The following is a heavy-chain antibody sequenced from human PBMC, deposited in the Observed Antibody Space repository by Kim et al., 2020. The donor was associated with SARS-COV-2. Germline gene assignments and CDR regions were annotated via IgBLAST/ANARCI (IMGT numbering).Heavy chain of an antibody. Sequence: SVKVSCKASGGTFSSYAISWVRQAPGQGLEWMGGIIPIFGTANYAQKFQGRVTITADESTSTAYMELSSLRSEDTAVYYCARMDSSSLDAFDIWGQGTMVTVSS. J-gene: IGHJ3*02. D-gene: IGHD6-6*01. CDR2: IIPIFGTA. CDR3: ARMDSSSLDAFDI. CDR1: GGTFSSYA. V-gene: IGHV1-69*13.